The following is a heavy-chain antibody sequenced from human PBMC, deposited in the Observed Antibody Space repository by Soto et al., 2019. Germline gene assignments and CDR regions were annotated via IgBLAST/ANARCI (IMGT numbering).Heavy chain of an antibody. CDR3: ASNKGTYWFDP. Sequence: GSLRLSCAASGFAFSSYWMSWVRQAPGTGLEWVANIKQDGSEKYYVDSVKGRFTISRDNAKNSLYLQMYILTADATAVYCGASNKGTYWFDPWGQGTLVTVSS. CDR1: GFAFSSYW. J-gene: IGHJ5*02. V-gene: IGHV3-7*01. CDR2: IKQDGSEK. D-gene: IGHD2-15*01.